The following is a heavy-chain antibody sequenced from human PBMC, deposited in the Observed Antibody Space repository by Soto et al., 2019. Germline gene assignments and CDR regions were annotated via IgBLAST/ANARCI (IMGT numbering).Heavy chain of an antibody. CDR3: ARDGKALDY. CDR2: IWYDGSTK. V-gene: IGHV3-33*01. J-gene: IGHJ4*02. CDR1: GFTFSSYG. Sequence: QVPLVESGGGVVQPGRSLRLSCAASGFTFSSYGMHWVRQAPGKGLEWVAVIWYDGSTKYYPDSLKGRFTISRANSKNTLSLQMNSLSSPSTAAYPCARDGKALDYWGQGTLVTVSS.